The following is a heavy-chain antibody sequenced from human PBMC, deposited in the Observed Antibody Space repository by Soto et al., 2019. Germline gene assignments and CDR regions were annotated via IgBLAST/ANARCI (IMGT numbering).Heavy chain of an antibody. Sequence: SETLSLTCTVSGGSISSYYWSWIRQPPGKGLEWIGYIYYSGSTNYNPSLKSRVTISVDTSKNQFSLKLSSVTAADTAVYYCARRIGYSGASDYWGQGPLVTLSS. D-gene: IGHD4-17*01. CDR2: IYYSGST. CDR3: ARRIGYSGASDY. V-gene: IGHV4-59*08. J-gene: IGHJ4*02. CDR1: GGSISSYY.